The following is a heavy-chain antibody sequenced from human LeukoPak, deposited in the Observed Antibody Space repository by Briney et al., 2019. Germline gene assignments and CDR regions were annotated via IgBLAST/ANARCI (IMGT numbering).Heavy chain of an antibody. CDR1: GYTFTSYD. D-gene: IGHD6-13*01. CDR2: MNPNSGNT. J-gene: IGHJ6*02. CDR3: AADLSTAAGSFYYYYGMVV. V-gene: IGHV1-8*01. Sequence: GSVRVSCKASGYTFTSYDINWVRQAPGQGVEWMGWMNPNSGNTVYAQRLQGRVTITRNTSIRKAYMEVSSLRSEDTAVYYCAADLSTAAGSFYYYYGMVVWGPGTPVTVSS.